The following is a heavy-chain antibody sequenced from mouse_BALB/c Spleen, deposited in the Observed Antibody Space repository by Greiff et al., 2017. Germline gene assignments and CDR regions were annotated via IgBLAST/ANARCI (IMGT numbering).Heavy chain of an antibody. V-gene: IGHV1S135*01. J-gene: IGHJ4*01. CDR1: GYSFTSYY. D-gene: IGHD4-1*02. CDR3: ARPGSYGQLGAMDY. CDR2: IDPFNGGT. Sequence: EVQLQQSGPELMKPGASVKISCKASGYSFTSYYMHWVKQSHGKSLEWIGYIDPFNGGTSYNQKFKGKATLTVDKSSSTAYMHLSSLTSEDSAVYYCARPGSYGQLGAMDYWGQGTSVTVSS.